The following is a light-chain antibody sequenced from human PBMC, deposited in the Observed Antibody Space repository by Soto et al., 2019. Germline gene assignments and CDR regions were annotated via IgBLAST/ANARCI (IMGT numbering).Light chain of an antibody. CDR2: KAS. V-gene: IGKV1-5*03. CDR1: QSITTW. CDR3: QQYTSYPWT. J-gene: IGKJ1*01. Sequence: DIHMTQSPSTLSTSVGDRVTITCRASQSITTWLAWYQQKPGKAPKLLISKASSVESGVPSRFTGSGSGTEFTLTISSLQPDDFATYYCQQYTSYPWTFGQGTKV.